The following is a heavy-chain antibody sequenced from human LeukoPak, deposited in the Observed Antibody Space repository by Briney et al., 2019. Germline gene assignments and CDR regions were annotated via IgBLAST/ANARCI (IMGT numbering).Heavy chain of an antibody. CDR3: TRRSGSLHFDY. V-gene: IGHV3-49*04. CDR1: GFTFGDYA. Sequence: SGGSLRLSCTASGFTFGDYAMSWVRQAPGKGLEWVGFIRSKAYGGTTEYAASVKGRFTISRGDSKSIAYLQMNSLKTEDTAVYYCTRRSGSLHFDYWGQGTLVTVSS. J-gene: IGHJ4*02. CDR2: IRSKAYGGTT. D-gene: IGHD3-10*01.